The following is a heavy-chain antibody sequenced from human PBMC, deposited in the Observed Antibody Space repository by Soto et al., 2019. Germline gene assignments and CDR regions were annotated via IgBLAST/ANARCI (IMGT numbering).Heavy chain of an antibody. J-gene: IGHJ6*02. Sequence: ASGKVSCKASGYTFTSYAMHWVRQAPGQRLEWMGWINAGNGNTKYSQKFQGRVTITRDTSASTAYMELSSLRSEDTAVYYCAREQRGYSYGYPYYYGMDVWGQGTTVTVSS. CDR1: GYTFTSYA. CDR3: AREQRGYSYGYPYYYGMDV. D-gene: IGHD5-18*01. V-gene: IGHV1-3*01. CDR2: INAGNGNT.